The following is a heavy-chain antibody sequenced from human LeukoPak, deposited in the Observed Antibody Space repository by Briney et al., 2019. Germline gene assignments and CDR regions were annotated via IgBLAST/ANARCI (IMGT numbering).Heavy chain of an antibody. V-gene: IGHV4-4*07. J-gene: IGHJ3*01. CDR3: AKEPSITMIVP. D-gene: IGHD3-22*01. Sequence: PSETLSLTCTVSGGSISSYYWSWIRQPAGKGLEWIGRIYTSGNTNYNPSLKSRVTMSVDTSKNQFSLKLSSVTAADTAVYYCAKEPSITMIVPWGQGTMVTVSS. CDR2: IYTSGNT. CDR1: GGSISSYY.